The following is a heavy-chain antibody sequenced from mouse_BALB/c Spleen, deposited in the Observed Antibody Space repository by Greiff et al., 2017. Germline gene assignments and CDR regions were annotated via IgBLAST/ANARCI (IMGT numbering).Heavy chain of an antibody. CDR3: AKNGRGGNYYFDY. Sequence: VQLKESGPSLVQPSQSLSITCTVSGFSLTSYGVHWVRQSPGKGLEWLGVIWRGGSTDYNAAFMSRLSITKDNSKSQVFFKMNSMQADDTAIYYCAKNGRGGNYYFDYWGQGTTLTVSS. CDR1: GFSLTSYG. CDR2: IWRGGST. J-gene: IGHJ2*01. D-gene: IGHD2-1*01. V-gene: IGHV2-5-1*01.